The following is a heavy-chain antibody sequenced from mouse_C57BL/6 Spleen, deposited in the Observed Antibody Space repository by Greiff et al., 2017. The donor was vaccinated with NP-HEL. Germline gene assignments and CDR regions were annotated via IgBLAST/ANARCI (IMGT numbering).Heavy chain of an antibody. Sequence: EVQLQQSGAELVKPGASVKLSCTASGFNIKDYYMHWVKQRTEQGLEWIGRIDPEDGETKYAPTFQGKATITADTSSNTAYLQLSSLTSEDTAVYYCARENYYGSSYGAMDYWGQGTSVTVSS. CDR2: IDPEDGET. J-gene: IGHJ4*01. D-gene: IGHD1-1*01. CDR1: GFNIKDYY. V-gene: IGHV14-2*01. CDR3: ARENYYGSSYGAMDY.